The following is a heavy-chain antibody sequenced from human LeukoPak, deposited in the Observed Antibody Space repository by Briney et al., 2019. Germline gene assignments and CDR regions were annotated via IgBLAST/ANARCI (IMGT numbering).Heavy chain of an antibody. CDR3: ASSARYSSSSRFYNY. CDR2: IIPIFGTA. V-gene: IGHV1-69*13. CDR1: GGTFSSYA. D-gene: IGHD6-6*01. J-gene: IGHJ4*02. Sequence: GASVKVSCKASGGTFSSYAISWVRQAPGQGLEWMGGIIPIFGTANYAQKFQGGVTITADESTSTAYMELSSLRSEDTAVYYCASSARYSSSSRFYNYWGQGTLVTVSS.